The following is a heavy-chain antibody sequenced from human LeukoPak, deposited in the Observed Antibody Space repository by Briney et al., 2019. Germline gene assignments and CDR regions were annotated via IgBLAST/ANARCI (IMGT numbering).Heavy chain of an antibody. J-gene: IGHJ5*02. CDR3: ARGYCTNTSCYFACFDP. CDR1: GLTFSNYA. Sequence: GGSLRLSCAASGLTFSNYAMSWVRQAPGKGLEWVSAVSGNGGTTYYADSVKGRFTISRDNSKNTLYLQMNSLRIDDTAVYYCARGYCTNTSCYFACFDPWGQGTLVTVSS. D-gene: IGHD2-2*01. V-gene: IGHV3-23*01. CDR2: VSGNGGTT.